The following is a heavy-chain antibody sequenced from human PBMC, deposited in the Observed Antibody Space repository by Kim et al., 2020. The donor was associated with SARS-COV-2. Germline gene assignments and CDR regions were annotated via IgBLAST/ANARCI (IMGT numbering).Heavy chain of an antibody. Sequence: GGSLRLSCAASGFTVSSNYMSWVRQAPGKGLEWVSILYNSGSTYYADSVKGRFTISRDSSRNTLYLQMNSLRAEDTAVYYCARGYRAAADTTFDFLGQGT. CDR3: ARGYRAAADTTFDF. CDR2: LYNSGST. CDR1: GFTVSSNY. V-gene: IGHV3-53*01. D-gene: IGHD6-13*01. J-gene: IGHJ4*02.